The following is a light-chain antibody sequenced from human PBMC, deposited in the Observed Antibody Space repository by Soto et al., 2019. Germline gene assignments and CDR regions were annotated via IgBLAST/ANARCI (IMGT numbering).Light chain of an antibody. CDR1: RNDIGAYEF. CDR3: KSYAGSNPYV. J-gene: IGLJ1*01. Sequence: QSVLTQPPSASGSPGQSVTISCTGTRNDIGAYEFVSWYQHHPGKAPKLIIYEVVQRPSGVPDRFSGSKSGNTASLTVSGLKAADEDDYYCKSYAGSNPYVFGTAPKVTAL. CDR2: EVV. V-gene: IGLV2-8*01.